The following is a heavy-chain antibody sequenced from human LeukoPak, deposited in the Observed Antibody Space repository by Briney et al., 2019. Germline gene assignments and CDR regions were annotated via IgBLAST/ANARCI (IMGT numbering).Heavy chain of an antibody. Sequence: PGGSLRLSCAASGFTFSSYAMSWVRQAPGKGLEWVSAISGSGGSTYYADSVKGRFTISRDNSKNTLYLQMNSLRAEDTAVYYCAKGSRDGCNPALRAFDIWGQGTMVTVSS. CDR1: GFTFSSYA. CDR2: ISGSGGST. CDR3: AKGSRDGCNPALRAFDI. V-gene: IGHV3-23*01. D-gene: IGHD5-24*01. J-gene: IGHJ3*02.